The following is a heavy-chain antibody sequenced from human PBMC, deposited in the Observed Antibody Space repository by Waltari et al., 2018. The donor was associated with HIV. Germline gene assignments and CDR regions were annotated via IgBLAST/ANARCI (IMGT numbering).Heavy chain of an antibody. CDR2: ISSGDSTV. D-gene: IGHD3-22*01. J-gene: IGHJ4*02. CDR1: GFTFSSYE. V-gene: IGHV3-48*03. Sequence: EVQLVESGGGLVQPGGSLRLPCAASGFTFSSYEMTWVRQAPGKGLEWVSYISSGDSTVYYADSVQGRFTISRDNAKNSLYLQMNSLRAEDTAVYYCAREGYYDSSAYYYLDYWGQGTLVTVSS. CDR3: AREGYYDSSAYYYLDY.